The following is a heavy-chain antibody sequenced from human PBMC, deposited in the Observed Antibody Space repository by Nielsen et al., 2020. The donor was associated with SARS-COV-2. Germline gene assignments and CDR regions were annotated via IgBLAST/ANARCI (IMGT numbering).Heavy chain of an antibody. CDR2: IDPAGDT. V-gene: IGHV3-13*01. CDR3: ARARITMTDDAFDI. D-gene: IGHD3-22*01. CDR1: GFTFSSYD. J-gene: IGHJ3*02. Sequence: GESLKISCAASGFTFSSYDMHWVRQAPGAGLEWVSSIDPAGDTYYPGSVRGRFTISRENAKNSLYLQMNSLRAGDTAVYYCARARITMTDDAFDIWGQGTMVTVSS.